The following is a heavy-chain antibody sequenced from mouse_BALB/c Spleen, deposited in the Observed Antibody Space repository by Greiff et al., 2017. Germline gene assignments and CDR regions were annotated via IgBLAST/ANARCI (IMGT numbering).Heavy chain of an antibody. CDR3: ARSGTATVVGKAWYFDV. Sequence: VQLQQSGAELVRPGTSVKVSCKASGYAFTNYLIEWVKQRPGQGLEWIGVINPGSGGTNYNEKFKGKATLTADKSSSTAYMQRSSLTSDDSAVYFCARSGTATVVGKAWYFDVWGAGTTVTVSS. CDR1: GYAFTNYL. V-gene: IGHV1-54*01. J-gene: IGHJ1*01. D-gene: IGHD1-1*01. CDR2: INPGSGGT.